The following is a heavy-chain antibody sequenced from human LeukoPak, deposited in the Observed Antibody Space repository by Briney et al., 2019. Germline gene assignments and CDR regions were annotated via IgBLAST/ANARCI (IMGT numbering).Heavy chain of an antibody. CDR2: IYYSGST. Sequence: SETLSLTCTVSGGSISNYYWSWLRRPPGKGLEWIGYIYYSGSTSNNPSLKSRVTISVDTSKNQFSLKLTSVTAADTAVYYCARGLGKLSFPFDYWGQGTLVTVSS. CDR1: GGSISNYY. V-gene: IGHV4-59*01. J-gene: IGHJ4*02. CDR3: ARGLGKLSFPFDY. D-gene: IGHD3-16*02.